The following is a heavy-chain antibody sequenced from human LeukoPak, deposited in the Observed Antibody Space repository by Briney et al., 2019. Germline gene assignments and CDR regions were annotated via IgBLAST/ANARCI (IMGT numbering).Heavy chain of an antibody. CDR1: GFNFHNFA. V-gene: IGHV3-30*04. Sequence: ERSLRLSCEASGFNFHNFAMHWVRQAPGKGLEWVAVISNDERNKYYTDSVKGRFTISRDNSKSTVYLQMNSLRPEDTAVYYCARPSPPGDGYNPCDYWGPGALVIVSS. CDR2: ISNDERNK. J-gene: IGHJ4*02. D-gene: IGHD5-24*01. CDR3: ARPSPPGDGYNPCDY.